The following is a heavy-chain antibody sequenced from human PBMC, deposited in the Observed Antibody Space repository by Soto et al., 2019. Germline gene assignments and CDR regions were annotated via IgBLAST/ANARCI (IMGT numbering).Heavy chain of an antibody. CDR3: ARLALGASRPYH. CDR1: GYSFTGYW. Sequence: VQLVQSGAEVKKPGESLTISCKTSGYSFTGYWIAWVRRVPGKGLEWMGRIDPSDSYVDYSPSFRGQVTISADESIVTAYLRWTTLKASDTGIYFCARLALGASRPYHWGQGTLVSVSS. V-gene: IGHV5-10-1*03. J-gene: IGHJ5*02. D-gene: IGHD1-26*01. CDR2: IDPSDSYV.